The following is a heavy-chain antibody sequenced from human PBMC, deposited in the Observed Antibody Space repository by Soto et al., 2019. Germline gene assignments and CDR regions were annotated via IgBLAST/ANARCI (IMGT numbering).Heavy chain of an antibody. CDR2: ISSSSSYI. V-gene: IGHV3-21*01. D-gene: IGHD2-2*01. CDR1: GFTFSSYS. CDR3: ARRRCSSTSCNHFDY. Sequence: EVQLVESGGGLVKPGGSLRLSCAASGFTFSSYSMNWVRQAPGKGLEWVSSISSSSSYIYYAGSVKGRFTISRDNAKNSLYLQMNSLRAEDTAVYYCARRRCSSTSCNHFDYWGQGTLVTVSS. J-gene: IGHJ4*02.